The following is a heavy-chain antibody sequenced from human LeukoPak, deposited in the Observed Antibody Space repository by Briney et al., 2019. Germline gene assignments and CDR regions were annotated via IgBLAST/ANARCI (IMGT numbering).Heavy chain of an antibody. Sequence: GGSLRLSCAASGFTFSDYYMSWIRQAPGKGLEWVSYISSSGRTIYYAHSVKGRFTISRDNAKNPLYLQMNSLRAEDTAVYYCARDYDILTGRTIDHWGQGTLVTVSS. J-gene: IGHJ4*02. CDR1: GFTFSDYY. V-gene: IGHV3-11*04. D-gene: IGHD3-9*01. CDR3: ARDYDILTGRTIDH. CDR2: ISSSGRTI.